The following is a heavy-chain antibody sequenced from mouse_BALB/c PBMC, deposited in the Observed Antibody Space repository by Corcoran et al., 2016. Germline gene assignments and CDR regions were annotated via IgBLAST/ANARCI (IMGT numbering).Heavy chain of an antibody. V-gene: IGHV3-6*02. J-gene: IGHJ2*01. Sequence: VQLQESGPGLSTPSQSLSLTCSVTGYSITSGFSWNWIRQFPGNKLEWMGYISYDGTNNYNPSLKNRISIDRDTSENQFFLKLNSVTTEDTATYYCATLLRPFDYWGHGTTLTVSS. D-gene: IGHD1-2*01. CDR3: ATLLRPFDY. CDR2: ISYDGTN. CDR1: GYSITSGFS.